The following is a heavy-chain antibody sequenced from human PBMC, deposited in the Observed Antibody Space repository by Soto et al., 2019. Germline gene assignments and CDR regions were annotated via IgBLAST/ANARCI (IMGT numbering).Heavy chain of an antibody. D-gene: IGHD5-18*01. V-gene: IGHV3-33*01. CDR1: GFIFRNYG. J-gene: IGHJ5*02. CDR2: IWSDGSRR. CDR3: ARDQGYCPDVHCYPHYDL. Sequence: QVQLVESGGGVVQAGRSLRLSCAASGFIFRNYGMQWVRNTPDRGLEWVAVIWSDGSRRYYVDSVEGRFTMSRDNSMNSLYLERESLRADDTAIYFCARDQGYCPDVHCYPHYDLWGKGTLVNVYS.